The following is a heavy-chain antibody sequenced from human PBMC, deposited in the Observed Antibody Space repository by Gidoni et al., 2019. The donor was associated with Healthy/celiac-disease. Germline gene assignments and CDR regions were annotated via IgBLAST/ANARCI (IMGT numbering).Heavy chain of an antibody. CDR1: GGSTSSSNW. CDR2: IYHSGST. D-gene: IGHD3-22*01. J-gene: IGHJ6*02. Sequence: QVQLQESGPGLVKPSGTLSLTCAVSGGSTSSSNWWSWVRQPPGKGLEWIGEIYHSGSTNYNPSLKSRVTISVDKSKNQFSLKLSSVTAADTAVYYCARAEDSSGYYYYYGMDVWGQGTTVTVSS. CDR3: ARAEDSSGYYYYYGMDV. V-gene: IGHV4-4*02.